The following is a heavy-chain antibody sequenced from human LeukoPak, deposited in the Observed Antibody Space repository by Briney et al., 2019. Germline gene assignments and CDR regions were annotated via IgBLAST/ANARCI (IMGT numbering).Heavy chain of an antibody. CDR1: GFMFSNYD. D-gene: IGHD5-18*01. CDR2: ISPNGGST. V-gene: IGHV3-64*01. CDR3: ARGRGYIYGYDY. Sequence: GGSLRLSCAASGFMFSNYDMHWVRQAPGKGLEYVSHISPNGGSTYYAISVKGRFTISRDNSKNTLYLQMGSLRAEDMAVYYCARGRGYIYGYDYWGQGALVTVSS. J-gene: IGHJ4*02.